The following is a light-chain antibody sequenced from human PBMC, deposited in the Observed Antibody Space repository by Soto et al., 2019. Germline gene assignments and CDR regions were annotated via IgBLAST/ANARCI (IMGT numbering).Light chain of an antibody. V-gene: IGKV1-5*03. CDR1: QSITNW. Sequence: DIQMTQSQATLSASVGDSVTITCRASQSITNWLAWYQLKPGKAPKLLIHEASNLHSGVSSRFTGSGSGTDFTLTITSLQPEDFATYYCQQYKSYWTLGQGTKVDI. CDR2: EAS. J-gene: IGKJ1*01. CDR3: QQYKSYWT.